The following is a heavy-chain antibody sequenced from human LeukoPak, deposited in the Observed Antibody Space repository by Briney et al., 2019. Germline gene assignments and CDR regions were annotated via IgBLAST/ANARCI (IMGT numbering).Heavy chain of an antibody. CDR1: GFTFSYYT. CDR3: ARDLLRYCNDISCYGPSVV. D-gene: IGHD2-2*01. V-gene: IGHV3-21*01. Sequence: GGSLRLSCEASGFTFSYYTMNWVRQAPGKGLEWVSSITSSSYIYYADSVKGRFTISRDNAKNSLYLQMHSLRAEDTAVYYRARDLLRYCNDISCYGPSVVWGKGTTVTVSS. J-gene: IGHJ6*04. CDR2: ITSSSYI.